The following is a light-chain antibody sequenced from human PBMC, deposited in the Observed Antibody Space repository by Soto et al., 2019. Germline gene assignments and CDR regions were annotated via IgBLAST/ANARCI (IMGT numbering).Light chain of an antibody. V-gene: IGKV1-39*01. Sequence: DIQMTQSPSSLSASVGDRVTITCRASQSISSYLNWYQQKPGKAPKLLIYAASSLQSGVPSRFSGSGSGTDSTFPTGSRQPKNFPPYSVKQSSSTLRTSAQGTRWKSN. J-gene: IGKJ1*01. CDR1: QSISSY. CDR3: KQSSSTLRT. CDR2: AAS.